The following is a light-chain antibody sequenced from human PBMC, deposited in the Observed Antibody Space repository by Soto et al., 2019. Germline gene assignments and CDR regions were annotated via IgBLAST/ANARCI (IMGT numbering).Light chain of an antibody. Sequence: QSVLTQSPSASASLGASVKLTCTLSSGHSSYAIAWHQQQAEKGPRYLMKLNSDGSHSKGDGIPARFSGSSSGAERYLTIPSLQSEDEADYYCQTWGTRIVVFGGVTKVTV. V-gene: IGLV4-69*01. CDR2: LNSDGSH. CDR1: SGHSSYA. J-gene: IGLJ2*01. CDR3: QTWGTRIVV.